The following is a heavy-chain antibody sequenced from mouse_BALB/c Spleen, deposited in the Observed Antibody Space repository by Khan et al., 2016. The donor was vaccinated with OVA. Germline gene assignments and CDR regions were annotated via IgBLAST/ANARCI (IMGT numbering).Heavy chain of an antibody. V-gene: IGHV2-6-1*01. CDR1: GFSLTNYG. J-gene: IGHJ4*01. CDR3: ARQPYYHYNIMDY. CDR2: IWSDGST. Sequence: QVQLKESGPGLVAPSQSLSITCTISGFSLTNYGVHWVRQPPGKGLERLVVIWSDGSTTYNSALKSRLTISKDNSKSQIFLKVNSLQTDDTAMYFCARQPYYHYNIMDYWGQGTSVTVSS. D-gene: IGHD2-4*01.